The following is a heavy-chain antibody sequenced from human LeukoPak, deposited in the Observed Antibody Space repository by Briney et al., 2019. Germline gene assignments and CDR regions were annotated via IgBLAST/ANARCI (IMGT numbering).Heavy chain of an antibody. J-gene: IGHJ6*02. Sequence: GGSLRLSCAASGFTFSSYAMSWVRQAPGKGLEWVSAISGSGGSTYYADSVKGRFAISRDNSKNTLYLQMNSLRADDTAVYYCAKDPHGGNPPDYYCGMDVWGQGTTVTVSS. D-gene: IGHD4-23*01. CDR2: ISGSGGST. CDR1: GFTFSSYA. V-gene: IGHV3-23*01. CDR3: AKDPHGGNPPDYYCGMDV.